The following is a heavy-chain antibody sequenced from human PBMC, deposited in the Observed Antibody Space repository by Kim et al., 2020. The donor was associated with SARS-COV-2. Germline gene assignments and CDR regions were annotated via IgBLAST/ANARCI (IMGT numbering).Heavy chain of an antibody. CDR3: AKATWELPNFDY. D-gene: IGHD1-26*01. J-gene: IGHJ4*02. V-gene: IGHV3-23*01. Sequence: YYAHSVKGRFTIPRDNSKNPLYLQMNSLRAEETAVYYCAKATWELPNFDYWGQGALVTVSS.